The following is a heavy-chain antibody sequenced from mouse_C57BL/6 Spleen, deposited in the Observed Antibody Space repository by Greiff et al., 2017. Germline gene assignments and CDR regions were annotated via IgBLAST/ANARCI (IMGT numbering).Heavy chain of an antibody. D-gene: IGHD1-1*01. CDR1: GYTFTDYY. CDR2: IYPGSGNT. J-gene: IGHJ4*01. CDR3: ARDYGDYCAMDY. V-gene: IGHV1-76*01. Sequence: VQLQQSGAELVRPGASVKLSCKASGYTFTDYYINWVKQRPGQGLEWIARIYPGSGNTYYNEKFKGKATLTAEKSSSTAYMQLSSLTSEDSAVYFCARDYGDYCAMDYWGQGTSVTVSS.